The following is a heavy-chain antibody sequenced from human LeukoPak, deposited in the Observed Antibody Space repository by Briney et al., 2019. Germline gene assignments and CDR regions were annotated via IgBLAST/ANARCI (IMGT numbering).Heavy chain of an antibody. Sequence: ASVKVSRKAFEYTFTDYYIQWVRQAPGQGLEWMGWIHPNRGDANYGQKFQGRVTMTRDTSIATAYLELSSLTSDDTAVYYCARETSEAFETWGQGTLVTVSS. CDR2: IHPNRGDA. CDR3: ARETSEAFET. J-gene: IGHJ5*02. D-gene: IGHD2-2*01. CDR1: EYTFTDYY. V-gene: IGHV1-2*02.